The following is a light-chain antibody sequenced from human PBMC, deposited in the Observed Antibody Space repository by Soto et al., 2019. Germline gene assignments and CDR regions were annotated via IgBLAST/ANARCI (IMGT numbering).Light chain of an antibody. J-gene: IGKJ1*01. V-gene: IGKV1-5*01. Sequence: DIQMTQSPSTLSASVGDRVTITCRASQSISTWLAWYQQKPGKAPKLLIYDASSLESGVPSRFSGSGSGTEFTLTISSLQPDDFAIYYCQQYNIYSTWTFGQGTKVDIK. CDR2: DAS. CDR1: QSISTW. CDR3: QQYNIYSTWT.